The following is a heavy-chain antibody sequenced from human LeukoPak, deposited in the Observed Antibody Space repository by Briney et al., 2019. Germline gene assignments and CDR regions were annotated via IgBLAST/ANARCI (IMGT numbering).Heavy chain of an antibody. J-gene: IGHJ6*02. CDR3: ASYYSYYHVMDV. CDR1: GFTFSSYR. V-gene: IGHV3-7*01. Sequence: GWSLRLSCAASGFTFSSYRMSWVRQAPGDGLEWVANIKQDGSEKYYVDSVKGRFTISRDNAKNSLYLQMNSLRAEDTAVYYCASYYSYYHVMDVWGQGTTVTVSS. CDR2: IKQDGSEK.